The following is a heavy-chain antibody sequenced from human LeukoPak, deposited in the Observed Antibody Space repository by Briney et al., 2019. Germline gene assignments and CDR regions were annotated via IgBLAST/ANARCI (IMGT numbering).Heavy chain of an antibody. J-gene: IGHJ3*02. V-gene: IGHV3-7*05. CDR3: ARGFDGYYGFDI. CDR2: INQGGSEK. Sequence: GGSLRLSCEASGFTLSIYWMSWVRQAPGRGLEWVANINQGGSEKYYVDSVKGRFTISRDNAKKSLYLQMNSLRVEDTAVHYCARGFDGYYGFDIWGQGTMVTVSS. D-gene: IGHD5-24*01. CDR1: GFTLSIYW.